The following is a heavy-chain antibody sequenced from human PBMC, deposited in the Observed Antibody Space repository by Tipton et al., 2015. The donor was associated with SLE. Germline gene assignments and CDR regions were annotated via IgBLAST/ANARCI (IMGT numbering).Heavy chain of an antibody. CDR1: GGSISSYY. D-gene: IGHD3-10*01. V-gene: IGHV4-59*01. CDR2: IYYSGSTNYSGST. CDR3: ARGGVLGFHPSAFDI. J-gene: IGHJ3*02. Sequence: TLSLTCTVSGGSISSYYWSWIRQPPGKGLEWIGYIYYSGSTNYSGSTNYNPSLKSRVTISLDTSKNQFSLKLSSVTAADTAAYYCARGGVLGFHPSAFDIWGQGTMVTVSS.